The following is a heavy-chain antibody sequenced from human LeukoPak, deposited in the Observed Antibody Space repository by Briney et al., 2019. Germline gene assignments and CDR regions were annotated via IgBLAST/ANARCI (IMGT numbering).Heavy chain of an antibody. CDR1: GGSISSYY. V-gene: IGHV4-59*08. Sequence: PSETLSPTCTVSGGSISSYYWSWIRQPPGKGLEWIGYIYYSGSTNYNPSLKSRVTISVDTSKNQFSLKLSSVTAADTAVYYCARLAVGYDSSGYCDAFDIWGQGTMVTVSS. CDR3: ARLAVGYDSSGYCDAFDI. D-gene: IGHD3-22*01. CDR2: IYYSGST. J-gene: IGHJ3*02.